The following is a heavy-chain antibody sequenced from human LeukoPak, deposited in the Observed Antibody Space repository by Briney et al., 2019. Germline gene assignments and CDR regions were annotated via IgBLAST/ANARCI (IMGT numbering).Heavy chain of an antibody. V-gene: IGHV4-59*08. D-gene: IGHD3-10*01. CDR1: GGSISSYY. J-gene: IGHJ6*03. CDR2: IYYSGTT. CDR3: ARQISDYYYYYIDV. Sequence: PSETLSLTCTVSGGSISSYYWSWIRQPPGKGLEWIGYIYYSGTTYYNPSLESRATISEDTSKNQFSLTLRSVTAADTAVYYCARQISDYYYYYIDVWGRGTTVTVSS.